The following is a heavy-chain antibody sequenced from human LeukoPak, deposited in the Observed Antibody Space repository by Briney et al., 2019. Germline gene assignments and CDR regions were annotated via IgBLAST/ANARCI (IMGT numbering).Heavy chain of an antibody. V-gene: IGHV4-34*01. CDR1: GGSFSGYY. J-gene: IGHJ3*02. Sequence: KPSETLSLTCAVYGGSFSGYYWSWIRQPPGKGLEWIGEINHSGSTNYNPSLKSRVTISVDTSKNQFSLKLSSVTAADTAVYYCARVGYDFWSGYPRPNAFDIWGQGTMVTVSS. CDR2: INHSGST. D-gene: IGHD3-3*01. CDR3: ARVGYDFWSGYPRPNAFDI.